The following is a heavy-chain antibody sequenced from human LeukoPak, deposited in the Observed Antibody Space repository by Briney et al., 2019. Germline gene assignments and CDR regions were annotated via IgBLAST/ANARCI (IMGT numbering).Heavy chain of an antibody. CDR2: IYYSGST. V-gene: IGHV4-59*01. D-gene: IGHD3-3*02. CDR1: GGSISSYY. J-gene: IGHJ6*03. CDR3: ARAHFWSGYYYYYYMDV. Sequence: PSETVSLTCTVSGGSISSYYWSWIRQPSGKGLEWIGYIYYSGSTNYNPSLKSRVTISVDTSKNQFSLKLSSVTAADTAVYYCARAHFWSGYYYYYYMDVWGKGTTVTVSS.